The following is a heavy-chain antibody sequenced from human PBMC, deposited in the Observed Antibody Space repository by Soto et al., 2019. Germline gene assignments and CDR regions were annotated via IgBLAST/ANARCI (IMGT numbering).Heavy chain of an antibody. CDR1: GFTFSSYG. CDR2: ISASDGGA. V-gene: IGHV3-23*01. CDR3: AKDSDREYFQH. Sequence: PVGSLRLSCVASGFTFSSYGMSWVRQAPEKGLEWVSGISASDGGAYYADSVKGRFTISRDNSENTLYLQMNSLRVEDTAVYYCAKDSDREYFQHWGQGTLVTVSS. D-gene: IGHD3-10*01. J-gene: IGHJ1*01.